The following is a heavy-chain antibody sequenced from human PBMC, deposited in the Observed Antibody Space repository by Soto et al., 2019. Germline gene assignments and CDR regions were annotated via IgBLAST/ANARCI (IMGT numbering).Heavy chain of an antibody. V-gene: IGHV1-46*01. CDR1: GYTFTSYY. J-gene: IGHJ6*02. CDR3: ARARAAAGYYYYYGMDV. CDR2: INPSVGST. Sequence: ASVKVSCKASGYTFTSYYMHWVRQAPGQGLEWMGIINPSVGSTSYAQKFQGRVTMTSDTSTSTGYMELSSLRSEDTAVYYCARARAAAGYYYYYGMDVWGQGTTVTVSS. D-gene: IGHD6-13*01.